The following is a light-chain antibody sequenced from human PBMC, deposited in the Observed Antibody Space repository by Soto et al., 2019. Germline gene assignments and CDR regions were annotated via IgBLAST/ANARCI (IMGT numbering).Light chain of an antibody. Sequence: EIVLTQSPGTLSLSPGERATLSCRASQSVSSNYLAWYQQKPGQAPRLLIYGASSRATGIPVRFSGSGSGTDFTLTISRMEPEACAVYYCQQYGSSLFTFGPGTKVDI. J-gene: IGKJ3*01. V-gene: IGKV3-20*01. CDR1: QSVSSNY. CDR3: QQYGSSLFT. CDR2: GAS.